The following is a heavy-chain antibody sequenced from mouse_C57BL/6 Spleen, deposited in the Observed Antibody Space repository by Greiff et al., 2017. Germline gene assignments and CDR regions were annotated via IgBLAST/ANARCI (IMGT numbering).Heavy chain of an antibody. CDR3: ARGAYYSNYAWYFDV. CDR1: GYAFSSYW. D-gene: IGHD2-5*01. CDR2: IYPGDGDT. V-gene: IGHV1-80*01. Sequence: VQLQQSGAELVKPGASVKISCKASGYAFSSYWMNWVQQRPGKGLAWIGQIYPGDGDTNYNGKFKGKATLTADKSSSTAYMQLSSLTSEDSAVYFCARGAYYSNYAWYFDVWGTGTTVTVSS. J-gene: IGHJ1*03.